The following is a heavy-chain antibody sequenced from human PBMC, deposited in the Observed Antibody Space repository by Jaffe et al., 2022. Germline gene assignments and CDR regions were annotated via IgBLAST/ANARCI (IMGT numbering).Heavy chain of an antibody. CDR1: GGSISSSSYY. Sequence: QLQLQESGPGLVKPSETLSLTCTVSGGSISSSSYYWGWIRQPPGKGLEWIGSIYYSGSTYYNPSLKSRVTISVDTSKNQFSLKLSSVTAADTAVYYCARHGLVRFRTDIAVAGTAVYYFDYWGQGTLVTVSS. CDR2: IYYSGST. CDR3: ARHGLVRFRTDIAVAGTAVYYFDY. J-gene: IGHJ4*02. V-gene: IGHV4-39*01. D-gene: IGHD6-19*01.